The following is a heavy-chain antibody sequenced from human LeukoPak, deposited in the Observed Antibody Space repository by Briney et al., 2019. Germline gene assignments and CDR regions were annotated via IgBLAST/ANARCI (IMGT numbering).Heavy chain of an antibody. CDR2: ISYDGSNK. V-gene: IGHV3-30*03. CDR3: ARDLSPDSWYSHYYYYYMDV. D-gene: IGHD6-13*01. J-gene: IGHJ6*03. CDR1: GFTFSSYG. Sequence: GRSLRLSCAASGFTFSSYGMHWVRQAPGKGLEWVAVISYDGSNKYYADSVKGRFTISRDNAKNSLYLQMNSLRAEDTAVYYCARDLSPDSWYSHYYYYYMDVWGKGTTVTVSS.